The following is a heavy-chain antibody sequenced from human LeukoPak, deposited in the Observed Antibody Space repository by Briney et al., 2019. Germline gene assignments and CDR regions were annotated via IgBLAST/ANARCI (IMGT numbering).Heavy chain of an antibody. J-gene: IGHJ6*03. Sequence: GGSLRLSCAASGFTFSNYEMHWVRQAPGKGLEWVSYISSSGSDIYYADSVKGRFTISRDNAKNSLYLQMNSLRAEDTAVYYCARDSITMVRGVIDYYMDVWGKGTTVTVSS. V-gene: IGHV3-48*03. D-gene: IGHD3-10*01. CDR1: GFTFSNYE. CDR3: ARDSITMVRGVIDYYMDV. CDR2: ISSSGSDI.